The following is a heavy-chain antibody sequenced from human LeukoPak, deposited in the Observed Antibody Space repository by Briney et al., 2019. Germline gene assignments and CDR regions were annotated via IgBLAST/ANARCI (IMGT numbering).Heavy chain of an antibody. Sequence: SETLSLTCAVYGGSFSGYYWSWIRQPPGKGLEWIGEINHSGSTNYNPSLKSRVTISVDTSKNQYSLKPSSRTTADTAVYYCARGSRFWSGYYHYYYYYMDVWGKGTTVTVSS. J-gene: IGHJ6*03. CDR2: INHSGST. CDR3: ARGSRFWSGYYHYYYYYMDV. CDR1: GGSFSGYY. D-gene: IGHD3-3*01. V-gene: IGHV4-34*01.